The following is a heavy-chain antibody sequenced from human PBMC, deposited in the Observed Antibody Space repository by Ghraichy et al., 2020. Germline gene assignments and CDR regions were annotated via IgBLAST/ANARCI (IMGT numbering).Heavy chain of an antibody. CDR1: GYTFTSYG. CDR2: ISAYNGNT. V-gene: IGHV1-18*01. D-gene: IGHD5-12*01. Sequence: ASVKVSCKASGYTFTSYGISWVRQAPGQGLEWMGWISAYNGNTNYAQKLQGRVTMTTDTSTSTAYMELRSLRSDDTAVYYCARVSGYDYLSLFDPWGQGTLVTVSS. J-gene: IGHJ5*02. CDR3: ARVSGYDYLSLFDP.